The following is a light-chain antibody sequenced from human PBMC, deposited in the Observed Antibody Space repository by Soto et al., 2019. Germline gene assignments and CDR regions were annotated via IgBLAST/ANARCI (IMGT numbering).Light chain of an antibody. Sequence: QSALTQPASVSGSPGQSITISCTGTSSAVGGYNSVSWYQQHPGHPGQAPKLIIYDVSNLPSGVTDRFSGFKSGNTASLTISGLQAEDEADYYCSSYTSSTTLIFGGGTKLTVL. CDR2: DVS. V-gene: IGLV2-14*01. CDR3: SSYTSSTTLI. CDR1: SSAVGGYNS. J-gene: IGLJ2*01.